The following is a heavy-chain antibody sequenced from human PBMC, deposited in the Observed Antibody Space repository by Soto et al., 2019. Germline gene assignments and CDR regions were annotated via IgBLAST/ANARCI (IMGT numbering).Heavy chain of an antibody. CDR1: GYSFYHSD. Sequence: QVQLAQSGPEVKKPGASVRVSCKASGYSFYHSDINWVRQPPGQGLEWMGRITPFSGHTTYAQTVQGRVTMTTDTSTSTAYMELRSLTSDDTAVYYCARVGSYYESTGYNKGLGHWGQGTLVTVSS. V-gene: IGHV1-18*01. D-gene: IGHD3-22*01. J-gene: IGHJ4*02. CDR2: ITPFSGHT. CDR3: ARVGSYYESTGYNKGLGH.